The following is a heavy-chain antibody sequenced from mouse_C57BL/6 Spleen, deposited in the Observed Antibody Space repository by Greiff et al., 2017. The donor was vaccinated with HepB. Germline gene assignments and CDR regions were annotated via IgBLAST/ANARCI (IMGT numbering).Heavy chain of an antibody. V-gene: IGHV1-15*01. CDR3: TRSGSKDGYYMFAY. J-gene: IGHJ3*01. Sequence: LVESGAELVRPGASVTLSCKASGYTFTDYEMHWVKQTPVHGLEWIGAIDPETGGTAYNQKFKGKAILTADKSSSTAYMELRSLTSEDSAVYYCTRSGSKDGYYMFAYWGQGTLVTVSA. CDR1: GYTFTDYE. CDR2: IDPETGGT. D-gene: IGHD2-3*01.